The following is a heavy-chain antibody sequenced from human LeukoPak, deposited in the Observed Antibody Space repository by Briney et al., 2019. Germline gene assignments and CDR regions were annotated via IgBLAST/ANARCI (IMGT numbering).Heavy chain of an antibody. CDR3: VRDYWGSLDY. Sequence: SETLSLTCTVSGVSVSTTYNWGWVRRPPGKGLEWIRYNGNNNYNPSLKSRATISLDTSKNQFSLKLHSVTDADTAVYYCVRDYWGSLDYWGQGTLVTVSS. D-gene: IGHD7-27*01. J-gene: IGHJ4*02. CDR1: GVSVSTTYN. V-gene: IGHV4-61*01. CDR2: NGNN.